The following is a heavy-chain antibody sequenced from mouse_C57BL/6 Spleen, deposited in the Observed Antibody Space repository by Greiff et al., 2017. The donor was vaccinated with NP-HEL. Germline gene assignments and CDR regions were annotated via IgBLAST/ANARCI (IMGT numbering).Heavy chain of an antibody. Sequence: QVQLKESGAELVKPGASVKISCKASGYAFSSYWMNWVKQRPGKGLEWIGQIYPGDGDTNYTGKFKGKATLTADKSSSTAYMQLRSLTSEDSAVYFCASSGGTNYFDYWGQGTTLTVSS. CDR2: IYPGDGDT. J-gene: IGHJ2*01. D-gene: IGHD3-1*01. CDR1: GYAFSSYW. CDR3: ASSGGTNYFDY. V-gene: IGHV1-80*01.